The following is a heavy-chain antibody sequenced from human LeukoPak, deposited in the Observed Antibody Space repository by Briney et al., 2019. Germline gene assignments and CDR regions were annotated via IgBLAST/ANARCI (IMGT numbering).Heavy chain of an antibody. CDR1: GGSISSYY. J-gene: IGHJ5*02. V-gene: IGHV4-59*01. Sequence: SETLSLTCTVSGGSISSYYWSWIRQPPGKGLEWIGYIYYSGSTNYNPPLKSRVTISVDTSKNQFSLKLSSVTAADTAVYYCARVRVGWFDPWGQGTLVTVSS. CDR2: IYYSGST. CDR3: ARVRVGWFDP.